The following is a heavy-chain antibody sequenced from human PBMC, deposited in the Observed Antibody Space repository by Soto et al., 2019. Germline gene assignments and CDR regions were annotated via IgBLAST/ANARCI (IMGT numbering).Heavy chain of an antibody. V-gene: IGHV5-51*01. Sequence: GESLKISCKGSGYSFTSYWIGWVRQMPGKGLEWMGIIYPGDSDTRYSPSFQGQVTISADKSISTAYLQWSSLKASDTAMYYCARGRGNYYDSRGYLDALDIWGQGTMVTVSS. J-gene: IGHJ3*02. CDR3: ARGRGNYYDSRGYLDALDI. D-gene: IGHD3-22*01. CDR1: GYSFTSYW. CDR2: IYPGDSDT.